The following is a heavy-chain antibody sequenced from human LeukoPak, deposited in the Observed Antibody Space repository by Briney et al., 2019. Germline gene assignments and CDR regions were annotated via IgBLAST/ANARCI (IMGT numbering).Heavy chain of an antibody. V-gene: IGHV1-24*01. CDR3: VTDPHLPNWGCGEYDP. D-gene: IGHD7-27*01. J-gene: IGHJ5*02. CDR2: FDPSDGEP. Sequence: ASVTVSCKVSGYTLFELPIHWVRQVPGKGLEWMGSFDPSDGEPIYAQNFQGRVTITEDRSADTAYMDLRSLRPEDTAVYFCVTDPHLPNWGCGEYDPWGQGTLVTVSS. CDR1: GYTLFELP.